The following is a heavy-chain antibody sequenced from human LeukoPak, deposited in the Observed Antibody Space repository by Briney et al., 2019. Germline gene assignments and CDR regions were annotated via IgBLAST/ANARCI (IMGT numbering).Heavy chain of an antibody. CDR2: INHSGST. Sequence: SETLSLTCAVYGGSFSGYYWSWIRQPPGKGLEWIGEINHSGSTNYNPSLKSRVTISVDTSKDQFSLKLSSVTAADTAVYYCARGFLGSGPSRYYYYMDVWGKGTTVTVSS. J-gene: IGHJ6*03. CDR3: ARGFLGSGPSRYYYYMDV. D-gene: IGHD6-19*01. V-gene: IGHV4-34*01. CDR1: GGSFSGYY.